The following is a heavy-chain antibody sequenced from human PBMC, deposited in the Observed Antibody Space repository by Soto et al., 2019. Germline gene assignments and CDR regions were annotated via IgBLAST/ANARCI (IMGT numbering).Heavy chain of an antibody. V-gene: IGHV3-23*01. CDR1: GFTFSSYA. CDR3: ARRGPGTYFAY. D-gene: IGHD6-13*01. Sequence: EVQLLDSGGGLVQPGGSLRLSCAASGFTFSSYAMNWVRQAPGKGLEWVSVISGSGGSTYYADSVKGRFTISRDNSKNTLYLQMNSLRAEDTAVYYCARRGPGTYFAYWGQGTLVTVSS. J-gene: IGHJ4*02. CDR2: ISGSGGST.